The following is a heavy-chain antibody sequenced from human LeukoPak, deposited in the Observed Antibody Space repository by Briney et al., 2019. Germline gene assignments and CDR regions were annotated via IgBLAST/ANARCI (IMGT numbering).Heavy chain of an antibody. V-gene: IGHV3-23*01. D-gene: IGHD3-10*01. CDR2: ISGSGGNT. CDR1: GFTFSSYA. CDR3: AKGSYYYGSGSYSFDY. Sequence: PGGSLRLSCAASGFTFSSYALSWVRQAPGKGLQWVSAISGSGGNTYYADSVKGRLTVSRDNSKNTLYLQINSLRAEDTAVYYCAKGSYYYGSGSYSFDYWGQGTLVTVPS. J-gene: IGHJ4*02.